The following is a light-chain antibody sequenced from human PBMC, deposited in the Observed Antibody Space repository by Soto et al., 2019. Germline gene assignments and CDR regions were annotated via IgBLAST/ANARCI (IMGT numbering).Light chain of an antibody. V-gene: IGLV2-14*01. Sequence: QSALTQPASVSGSPGQSITISCTGTSRDVGGYNYVSWYQQHPGKAPQLMIYEVSNRPSGVSNRFSGSKSGNTASLTISGLQAEDEDDYYCSSYTSSSALEVFGTGTKLTVL. CDR2: EVS. CDR3: SSYTSSSALEV. CDR1: SRDVGGYNY. J-gene: IGLJ1*01.